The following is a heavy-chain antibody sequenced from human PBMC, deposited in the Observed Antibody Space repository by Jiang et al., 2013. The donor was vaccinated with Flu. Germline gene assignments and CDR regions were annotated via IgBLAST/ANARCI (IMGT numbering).Heavy chain of an antibody. J-gene: IGHJ5*01. D-gene: IGHD2-2*01. CDR3: APHCSGTGCHHSRFGS. CDR2: IIPLLSTI. CDR1: ADIFNNDA. V-gene: IGHV1-69*04. Sequence: SGAEVKRPGSSVTVSCKASADIFNNDAINWVRQAPGQGLEWMGRIIPLLSTIDYAQKFQGRVTFTADKSTGTVFMELTNLGSEDTADYFCAPHCSGTGCHHSRFGSWGQGTRVTVSS.